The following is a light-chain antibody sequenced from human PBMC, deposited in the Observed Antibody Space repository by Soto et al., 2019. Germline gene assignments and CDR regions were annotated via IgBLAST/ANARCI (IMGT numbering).Light chain of an antibody. CDR1: SSDVGGYDY. CDR2: DVT. V-gene: IGLV2-11*01. CDR3: CSYGGSFPYV. Sequence: QSALTQPPSVSGSPRQSVTISCTGTSSDVGGYDYVSWYQQRPGKAPKLLIYDVTKRPSGVPDRFSGSKSGNTASLTISGLQAEDEADFYCCSYGGSFPYVFGTGTKVTV. J-gene: IGLJ1*01.